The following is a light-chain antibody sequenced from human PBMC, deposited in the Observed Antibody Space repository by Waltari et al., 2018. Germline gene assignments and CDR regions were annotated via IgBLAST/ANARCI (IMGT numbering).Light chain of an antibody. CDR2: HAS. CDR3: QKYVNLPAT. Sequence: EIVLTQSPSTLSLSPGERATLSCRASQSVGRFLAWYQQKPGQAPRLLIYHASIRATGIPDRFSGRGSGTDFSLTISGLEPEDFAVYYCQKYVNLPATFGQGTKVEIK. V-gene: IGKV3-20*01. J-gene: IGKJ1*01. CDR1: QSVGRF.